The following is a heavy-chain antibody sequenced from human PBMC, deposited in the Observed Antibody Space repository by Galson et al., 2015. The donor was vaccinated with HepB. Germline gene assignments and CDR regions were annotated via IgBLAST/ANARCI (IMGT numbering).Heavy chain of an antibody. CDR2: ISYDGGTT. V-gene: IGHV3-30*14. Sequence: SLRLSCAASGFRFNSYAMSWVRQAPGKGLEWMAVISYDGGTTFHADSVKGRFTISRDNSGKTLYLQMNSLRSDDTAIYYCAYGSGSYFLDNWGQGTLVTVSS. J-gene: IGHJ4*02. CDR3: AYGSGSYFLDN. D-gene: IGHD3-10*01. CDR1: GFRFNSYA.